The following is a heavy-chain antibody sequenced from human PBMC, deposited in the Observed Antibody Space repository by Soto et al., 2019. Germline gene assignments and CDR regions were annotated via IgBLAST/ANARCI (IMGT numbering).Heavy chain of an antibody. CDR2: ISAYNGNT. CDR1: GYTFTSYG. Sequence: GASVKVSCKASGYTFTSYGISCVRQAPGQGLEWMGWISAYNGNTNYAQKLQGRVTMTTDTSTSTAYMELRSLRSDDTAVYYCARDQPQGYCSGGSCYADYWGQGTLVTVSS. V-gene: IGHV1-18*01. J-gene: IGHJ4*02. D-gene: IGHD2-15*01. CDR3: ARDQPQGYCSGGSCYADY.